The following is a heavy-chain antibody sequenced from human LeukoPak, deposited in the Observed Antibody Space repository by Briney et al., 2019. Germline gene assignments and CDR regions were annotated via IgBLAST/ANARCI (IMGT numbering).Heavy chain of an antibody. D-gene: IGHD4-11*01. CDR1: GGSFSGYY. CDR3: ARDSLMTTVTTFDY. J-gene: IGHJ4*02. V-gene: IGHV4-38-2*02. Sequence: SETLSLTCAVYGGSFSGYYWGWIRQPPGKGLEWIGSIYHSGSTYYNPSLKSRVTLSVDTSKNQFSLKLSSVTAADTAVYYCARDSLMTTVTTFDYWGQGTLVTVSS. CDR2: IYHSGST.